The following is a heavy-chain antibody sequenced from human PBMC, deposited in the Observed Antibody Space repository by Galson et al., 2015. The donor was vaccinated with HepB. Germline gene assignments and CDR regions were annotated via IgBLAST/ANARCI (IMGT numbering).Heavy chain of an antibody. Sequence: SLRLSCAASGFTFSSYAMHWVRQAPGKGLEWVAVISYDGSNKYYADSVKGRFTIARDDSKSTLCLQMDPLRVEEMAQDYCPICAFGSFGRFDPWGQGTLVTVS. CDR2: ISYDGSNK. CDR3: PICAFGSFGRFDP. CDR1: GFTFSSYA. D-gene: IGHD2/OR15-2a*01. J-gene: IGHJ5*02. V-gene: IGHV3-30-3*01.